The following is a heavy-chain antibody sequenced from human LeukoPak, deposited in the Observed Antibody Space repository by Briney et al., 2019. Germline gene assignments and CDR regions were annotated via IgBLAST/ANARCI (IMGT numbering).Heavy chain of an antibody. CDR3: ASLYGSGKRWVDP. J-gene: IGHJ5*02. CDR1: GFTFSSYW. V-gene: IGHV3-72*01. CDR2: TRNKANSYTT. Sequence: GGSLRLSCAASGFTFSSYWMSWVRQAPGKGLEWVGRTRNKANSYTTEYAASVKGRFTISRDDSKNSLYLQMNSLKTEDTAVYYCASLYGSGKRWVDPWGQGTLVTVSS. D-gene: IGHD3-10*01.